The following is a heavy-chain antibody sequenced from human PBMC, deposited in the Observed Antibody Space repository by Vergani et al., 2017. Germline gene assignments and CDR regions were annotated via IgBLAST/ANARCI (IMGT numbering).Heavy chain of an antibody. CDR1: GFTFSSYG. V-gene: IGHV3-30*03. D-gene: IGHD6-13*01. CDR3: ARDIYSSTINWFDP. Sequence: QVQLVESGGGVVQPGRSLRLSCAASGFTFSSYGMHWVRQAPGKGLEWVAVISYDGSNKYYADSVKGRFTISRDNSKNTLYLQMNSLRAEDTAVYYCARDIYSSTINWFDPWGQGTLVTVSS. CDR2: ISYDGSNK. J-gene: IGHJ5*02.